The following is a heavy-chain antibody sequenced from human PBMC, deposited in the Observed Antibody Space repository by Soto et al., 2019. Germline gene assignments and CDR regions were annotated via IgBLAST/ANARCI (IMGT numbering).Heavy chain of an antibody. CDR1: GYSFTSYW. J-gene: IGHJ4*02. CDR3: ARVRIKLGDFRSFDF. Sequence: PGESLKISCQGSGYSFTSYWIGWVRQMPGKGLGWMGIIYPGDSDTRYSPSFQGQVTISADKSTNTAYLQWSSLKASDTAMYYCARVRIKLGDFRSFDFWGQGTLVTVSS. V-gene: IGHV5-51*01. CDR2: IYPGDSDT. D-gene: IGHD2-21*01.